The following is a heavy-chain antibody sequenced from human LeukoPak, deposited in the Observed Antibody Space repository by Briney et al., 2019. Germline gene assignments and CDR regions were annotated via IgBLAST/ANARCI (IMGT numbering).Heavy chain of an antibody. Sequence: RASVKVSCKASGYTFTSYAMHWVRQAPGQRLEWMGWINAGNGNTKYSQKFQGRVTMTTDTSTSTAYMELRSLRSDDTAVYYCARDRSITMIVVVEDAFDIWGQGTMVTVSS. J-gene: IGHJ3*02. CDR1: GYTFTSYA. D-gene: IGHD3-22*01. CDR2: INAGNGNT. V-gene: IGHV1-3*01. CDR3: ARDRSITMIVVVEDAFDI.